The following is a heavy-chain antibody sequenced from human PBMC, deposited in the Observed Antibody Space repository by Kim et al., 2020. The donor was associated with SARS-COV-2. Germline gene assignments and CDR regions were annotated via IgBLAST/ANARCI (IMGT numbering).Heavy chain of an antibody. CDR3: ASLSPTGGGRRIDY. CDR1: GYTFTGYY. Sequence: ASVKVSCKASGYTFTGYYMHWVRQAPGQGLEWMGWINPNSGGTNYAQKFQGRVTMTRDTSISTAYMELSRLRSDDTAVYYCASLSPTGGGRRIDYWGQGTLVTVSS. J-gene: IGHJ4*02. D-gene: IGHD2-15*01. CDR2: INPNSGGT. V-gene: IGHV1-2*02.